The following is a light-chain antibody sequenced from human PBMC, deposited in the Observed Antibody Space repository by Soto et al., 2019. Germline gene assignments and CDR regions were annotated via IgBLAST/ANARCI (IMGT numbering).Light chain of an antibody. Sequence: QSVLTQPPSVSAAPGQRDTISCSGSSSNIGGNSVSWYQQLPVTAPKLLIYDDDKRPSGIPDRSSGSKSGTSATLGITGFQTGDEADYYCGSWDSSLSAYVFGTGTKVTVL. CDR1: SSNIGGNS. V-gene: IGLV1-51*01. CDR2: DDD. J-gene: IGLJ1*01. CDR3: GSWDSSLSAYV.